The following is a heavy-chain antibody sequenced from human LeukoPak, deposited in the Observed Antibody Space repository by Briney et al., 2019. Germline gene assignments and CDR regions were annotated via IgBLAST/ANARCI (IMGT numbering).Heavy chain of an antibody. J-gene: IGHJ6*02. Sequence: SETLSLTCTVSGGSISSYYWSWIRQPLGKGLEWIGYIYYSGSTNYNPSLKSRVTISVDTSKNQFSLKLSSVTAADTAVYYCARRPGGRSYYGMDVWGQGTTVTVSS. CDR3: ARRPGGRSYYGMDV. D-gene: IGHD2-15*01. V-gene: IGHV4-59*08. CDR1: GGSISSYY. CDR2: IYYSGST.